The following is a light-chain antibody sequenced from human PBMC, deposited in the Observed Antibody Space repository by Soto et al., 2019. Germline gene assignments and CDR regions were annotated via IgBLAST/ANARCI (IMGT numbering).Light chain of an antibody. J-gene: IGKJ3*01. CDR1: QGISNY. Sequence: DIQLTQSPSFLSASIGDRVTITCRASQGISNYLAWYQQKPGKAPKLLIFAASTLQSGVPSRFSGSGSGTEFTLTISSVQPEDFATYWFQQVNSSPFTFGPGTKVDIK. CDR2: AAS. V-gene: IGKV1-9*01. CDR3: QQVNSSPFT.